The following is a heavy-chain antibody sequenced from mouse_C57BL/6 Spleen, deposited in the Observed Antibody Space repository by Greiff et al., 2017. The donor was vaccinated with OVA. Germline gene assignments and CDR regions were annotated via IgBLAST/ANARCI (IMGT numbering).Heavy chain of an antibody. Sequence: VKLQESGPELVKPGASVKISCKASGYSFTSYYIHWVKQRPGQGLEWIGWIYPGSGNTKYNEKFKGKATLTADTSSSTAYMQLSSLTSEDSAVYYCASDYGSSHVGYWGQGTTLTVSS. J-gene: IGHJ2*01. V-gene: IGHV1-66*01. CDR3: ASDYGSSHVGY. D-gene: IGHD1-1*01. CDR2: IYPGSGNT. CDR1: GYSFTSYY.